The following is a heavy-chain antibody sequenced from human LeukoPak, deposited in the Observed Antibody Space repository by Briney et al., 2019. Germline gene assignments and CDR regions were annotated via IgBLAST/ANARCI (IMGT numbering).Heavy chain of an antibody. D-gene: IGHD3-22*01. CDR2: INHSGST. J-gene: IGHJ6*02. CDR3: ARSPIVVVITSVRYYYGMDV. CDR1: GGSFSGYY. Sequence: PSETLSLTCAVYGGSFSGYYWSWIRQPPGKGLEWIGEINHSGSTNYNPSLKCRVTISVDTSKNQFSLKLSSVTAADTAVYYCARSPIVVVITSVRYYYGMDVWGQGTTVTVSS. V-gene: IGHV4-34*01.